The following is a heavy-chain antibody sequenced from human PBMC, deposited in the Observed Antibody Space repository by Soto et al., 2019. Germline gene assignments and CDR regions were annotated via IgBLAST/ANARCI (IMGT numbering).Heavy chain of an antibody. J-gene: IGHJ5*02. CDR1: GYTFTSYS. CDR2: INAGNGNT. Sequence: ASVKVSCKSSGYTFTSYSIHWVREAPGQRLEWMGWINAGNGNTKYSQKFQGRVTITRDTSASTAYMELSSLRSEDTAVYYCARVVGATRGGYNWFDPWGQGTLVTVSS. D-gene: IGHD1-26*01. V-gene: IGHV1-3*01. CDR3: ARVVGATRGGYNWFDP.